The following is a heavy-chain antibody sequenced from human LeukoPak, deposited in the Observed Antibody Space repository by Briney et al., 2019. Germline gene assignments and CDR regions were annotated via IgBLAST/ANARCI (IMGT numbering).Heavy chain of an antibody. CDR3: ARDMNYYGSGSYVGY. D-gene: IGHD3-10*01. CDR1: GFTVRNNY. Sequence: PGGSLRLSCAASGFTVRNNYMNWVRQAPGKGLEWVSYISSSGSTIYYADSVKGRFTISRDNAKNSLYLQMNSLRAEDTAVYYCARDMNYYGSGSYVGYWGQGTLVTVSS. J-gene: IGHJ4*02. CDR2: ISSSGSTI. V-gene: IGHV3-11*04.